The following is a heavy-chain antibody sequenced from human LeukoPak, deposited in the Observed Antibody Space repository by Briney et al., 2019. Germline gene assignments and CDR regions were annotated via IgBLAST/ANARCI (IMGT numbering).Heavy chain of an antibody. Sequence: TGGSLRLSCAASGFIFSRYWMSWVRQAPGKGLEWVANMNQDGSEKYYVDSVKGRFTISRDNAETSLYLQMNSLRVEDTAIYYCARWGYNSGWYLDYWGQGTLVTVYS. V-gene: IGHV3-7*01. D-gene: IGHD6-19*01. CDR2: MNQDGSEK. CDR3: ARWGYNSGWYLDY. CDR1: GFIFSRYW. J-gene: IGHJ4*02.